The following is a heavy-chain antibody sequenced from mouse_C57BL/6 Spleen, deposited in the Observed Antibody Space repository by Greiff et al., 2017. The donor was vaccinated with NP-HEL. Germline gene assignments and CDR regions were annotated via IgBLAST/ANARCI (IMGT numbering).Heavy chain of an antibody. CDR3: ARGGITTGVENY. CDR1: GYTFTDYY. CDR2: INPYNGGT. Sequence: VQLQQSGPVLVKPGASVKMSCKASGYTFTDYYMNWVKQSHGKSLEWIGVINPYNGGTSYNQKFKGKATLTVDTSSSTAYMELNSLTSEDSAVYYCARGGITTGVENYWGQGTTLTVAS. J-gene: IGHJ2*01. D-gene: IGHD1-1*01. V-gene: IGHV1-19*01.